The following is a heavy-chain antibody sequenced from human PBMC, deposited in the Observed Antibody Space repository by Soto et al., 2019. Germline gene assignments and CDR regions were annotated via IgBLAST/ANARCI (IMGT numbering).Heavy chain of an antibody. Sequence: GASVKVSFKASGGTFSSYAISWVRQAPGQGLEWMGGIIPIFGTANYAQKFQGRVTITADESTSTAYMELSSLRSEDTAVYYCARVQGYDDSSGYYRIVYFDYWGQGTLVTVSS. CDR3: ARVQGYDDSSGYYRIVYFDY. CDR2: IIPIFGTA. CDR1: GGTFSSYA. J-gene: IGHJ4*02. D-gene: IGHD3-22*01. V-gene: IGHV1-69*13.